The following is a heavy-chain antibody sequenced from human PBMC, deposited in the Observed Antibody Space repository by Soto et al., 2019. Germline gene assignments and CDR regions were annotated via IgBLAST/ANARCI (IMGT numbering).Heavy chain of an antibody. V-gene: IGHV3-23*01. Sequence: PGGSLRLSCAASGFTFASFMMHWVRQAPGKGLEWVSGITGDGDKTYYADSVKGRFTISRDNSKNTVDLQMNSLRAEDTAVYYCARSYGSGTFFLDPWGQGTLVTVSS. CDR3: ARSYGSGTFFLDP. CDR2: ITGDGDKT. J-gene: IGHJ5*02. D-gene: IGHD3-10*01. CDR1: GFTFASFM.